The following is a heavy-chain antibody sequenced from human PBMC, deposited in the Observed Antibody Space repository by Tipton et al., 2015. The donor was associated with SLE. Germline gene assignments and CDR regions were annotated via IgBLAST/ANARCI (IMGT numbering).Heavy chain of an antibody. CDR2: IYHSGST. CDR1: GGSISSHY. V-gene: IGHV4-38-2*02. D-gene: IGHD6-19*01. Sequence: TLSLTCTASGGSISSHYWSWIRQPPGKGLEWIGSIYHSGSTYYNPSLKSRVTISVDTSKNQFSLKLSSVTAADTAVYYCAREGWLVMNWYFDLWGRGTLVTVSS. CDR3: AREGWLVMNWYFDL. J-gene: IGHJ2*01.